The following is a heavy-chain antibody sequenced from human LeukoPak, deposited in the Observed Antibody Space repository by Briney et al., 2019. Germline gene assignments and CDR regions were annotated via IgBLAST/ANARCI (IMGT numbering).Heavy chain of an antibody. D-gene: IGHD4-23*01. J-gene: IGHJ4*02. CDR1: GFTVSSNY. CDR3: ARDGPGYGGNSIY. V-gene: IGHV3-53*01. Sequence: GGSLRLSCAASGFTVSSNYMSWVRQAPGKGLEWVSVIYSGGGTYYADSVKGRFTISRDNSKNTLYLQMNSLRAEDTAVYYCARDGPGYGGNSIYWGQGTLVTVST. CDR2: IYSGGGT.